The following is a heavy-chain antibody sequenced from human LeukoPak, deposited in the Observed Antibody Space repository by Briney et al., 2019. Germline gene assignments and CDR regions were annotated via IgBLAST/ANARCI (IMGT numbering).Heavy chain of an antibody. J-gene: IGHJ2*01. D-gene: IGHD2-2*01. CDR3: ASENCSSTSCYAEATPPGYFDL. CDR2: IYTSGST. CDR1: GGSISSGSYY. V-gene: IGHV4-61*02. Sequence: PSETLSLTCTVSGGSISSGSYYWSWIRQPAGKGLEWIGRIYTSGSTNYNPSLKSRVTISVDTSKNQFSLKLSSVTAADTAVYYCASENCSSTSCYAEATPPGYFDLWGRGTQVTVSS.